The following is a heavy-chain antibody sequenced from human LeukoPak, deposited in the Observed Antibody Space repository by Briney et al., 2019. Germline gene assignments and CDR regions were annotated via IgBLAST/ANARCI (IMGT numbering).Heavy chain of an antibody. CDR2: INPSGGST. J-gene: IGHJ4*02. CDR3: TGASTPAATWY. Sequence: ASVMVSSKASVYTFTIYYMHWVRQARGQGLEWMGIINPSGGSTDYAPKFQGRVTMTRETSTSTVYIEWSGLRSRATARYYFTGASTPAATWYWGQGTQGTASS. CDR1: VYTFTIYY. V-gene: IGHV1-46*01. D-gene: IGHD2-2*01.